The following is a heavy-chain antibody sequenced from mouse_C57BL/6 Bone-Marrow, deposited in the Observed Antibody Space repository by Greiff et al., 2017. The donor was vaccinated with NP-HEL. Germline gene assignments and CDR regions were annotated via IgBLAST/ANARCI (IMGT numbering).Heavy chain of an antibody. D-gene: IGHD3-2*02. CDR2: IDPENGDT. Sequence: EVKVVESGAELVRPGASVKLSCTASGFNIKDDYMHWVKQRPEQGLEWIGWIDPENGDTEYASKFQGKATITADTSSNTAYLQLSSLTSEDTAVYYCTTSTPQEDYWGQGTTLTVSS. CDR3: TTSTPQEDY. J-gene: IGHJ2*01. CDR1: GFNIKDDY. V-gene: IGHV14-4*01.